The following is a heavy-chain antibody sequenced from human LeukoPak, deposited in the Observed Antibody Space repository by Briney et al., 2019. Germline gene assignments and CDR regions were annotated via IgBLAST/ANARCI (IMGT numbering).Heavy chain of an antibody. D-gene: IGHD3-22*01. CDR1: GFTFSSYA. J-gene: IGHJ3*02. CDR2: INHSGST. V-gene: IGHV4-34*01. Sequence: GSLRLSCAASGFTFSSYAMSWVRQAPGKGLEWIGEINHSGSTNYNPSLKSRVTISVDTSKNQFSLKLSSVTAADTAVYYCARGPTYYYDHGGRTFDIWGQGTMVTVSS. CDR3: ARGPTYYYDHGGRTFDI.